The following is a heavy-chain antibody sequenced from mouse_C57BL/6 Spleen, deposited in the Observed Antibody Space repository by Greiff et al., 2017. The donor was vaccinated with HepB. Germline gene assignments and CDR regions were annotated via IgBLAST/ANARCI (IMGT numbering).Heavy chain of an antibody. Sequence: QVQLQQPGAELVMPGASVKLSCKASGYTFTSYWLHWVTQRPGQGLEWIGEIDPSDSYTNYNQKFKGKSTLTVDKSSSTAYMQLSSLTSEDSAVYYCARYYGSSSWFAYWGQGTLVTVSA. CDR1: GYTFTSYW. D-gene: IGHD1-1*01. CDR2: IDPSDSYT. J-gene: IGHJ3*01. V-gene: IGHV1-69*01. CDR3: ARYYGSSSWFAY.